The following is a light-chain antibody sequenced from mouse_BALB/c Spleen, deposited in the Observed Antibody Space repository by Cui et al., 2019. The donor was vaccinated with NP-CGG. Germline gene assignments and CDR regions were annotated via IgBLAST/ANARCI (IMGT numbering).Light chain of an antibody. CDR2: GTN. CDR3: ALWYSNHWV. J-gene: IGLJ1*01. CDR1: TGAVTTSNY. V-gene: IGLV1*01. Sequence: QAVVTQKSALNTSSGDTVTLTCRSSTGAVTTSNYANWVQEKPDHLFTGLIGGTNNRAPGVPARFSGSLIGDKAALTITGAQTEDEAIYFCALWYSNHWVFGGGTKLTVL.